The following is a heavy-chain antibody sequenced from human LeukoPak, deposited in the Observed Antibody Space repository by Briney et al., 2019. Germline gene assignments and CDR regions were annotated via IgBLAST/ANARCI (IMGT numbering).Heavy chain of an antibody. CDR3: ARVQNQGYFDY. D-gene: IGHD1-1*01. J-gene: IGHJ4*02. CDR1: GFTFSEYY. V-gene: IGHV4-34*01. CDR2: INHSGST. Sequence: LRLSCAASGFTFSEYYMSWIPQPPGKGLEWIGEINHSGSTNYNPSLKSRVTISVDTSKNQFSLKLSSVTAADTAVYYCARVQNQGYFDYWGQGTLVTVSS.